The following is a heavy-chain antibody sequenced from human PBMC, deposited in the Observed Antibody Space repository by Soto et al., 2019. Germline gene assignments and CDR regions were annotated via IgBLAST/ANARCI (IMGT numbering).Heavy chain of an antibody. D-gene: IGHD3-16*01. CDR3: ARWGTTGGLDV. V-gene: IGHV3-30*19. Sequence: QVQLVESGGGVVQPGTSLRLSCVGSGFTFRSYVIHWVRQAPGKGLEWVALTSYDGTNNYYGDSVKGRFTISRDNSKNTVDLQMDSVRLEDTSLYYCARWGTTGGLDVWGPGTLVSVSS. CDR1: GFTFRSYV. CDR2: TSYDGTNN. J-gene: IGHJ4*02.